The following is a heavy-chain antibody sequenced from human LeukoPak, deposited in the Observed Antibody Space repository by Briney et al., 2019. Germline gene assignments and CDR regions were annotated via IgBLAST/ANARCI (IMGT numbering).Heavy chain of an antibody. J-gene: IGHJ3*02. D-gene: IGHD3-10*01. CDR2: ISYDVGKK. CDR1: GFTFSSYG. CDR3: ARSRVDFGDAFEI. Sequence: GGSLRLSCAASGFTFSSYGMHWVRQAPGKGLEWVAVISYDVGKKYYADSVKGRFTISRDNSKNTLYLQMNSLRAEDTAVYYCARSRVDFGDAFEIWGQGTMVTVSS. V-gene: IGHV3-30*03.